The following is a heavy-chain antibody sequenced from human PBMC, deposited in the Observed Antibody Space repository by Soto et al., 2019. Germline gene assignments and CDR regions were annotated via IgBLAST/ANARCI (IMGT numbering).Heavy chain of an antibody. J-gene: IGHJ5*02. CDR3: ARGFLHLGELSFVSDSSGFDP. Sequence: NPSETLSLTCTVSGGSISSSSYYWGWIRQPPGKGLEWIGSIYYSGSTYYNPSLKSRVTISVDTSKNQFSLKLSSVTAADTAVYYCARGFLHLGELSFVSDSSGFDPWGQGTLVTVSS. V-gene: IGHV4-39*01. CDR1: GGSISSSSYY. D-gene: IGHD3-16*02. CDR2: IYYSGST.